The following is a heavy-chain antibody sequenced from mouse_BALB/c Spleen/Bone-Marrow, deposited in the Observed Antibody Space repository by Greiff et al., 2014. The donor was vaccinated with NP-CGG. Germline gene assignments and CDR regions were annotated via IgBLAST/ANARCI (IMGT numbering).Heavy chain of an antibody. CDR3: ASHRYGYYYSMDY. J-gene: IGHJ4*01. D-gene: IGHD2-14*01. CDR2: ISYSGST. CDR1: GDSITSGY. V-gene: IGHV3-8*02. Sequence: EVQLVESGPSLVKPSQTLSLTCSVTGDSITSGYWNWIRKFPGNKLEYMGYISYSGSTYYNPSLKSRISITRDTSKNQYYLQLNSVPTEDTATYYCASHRYGYYYSMDYWGQGTSVTVSS.